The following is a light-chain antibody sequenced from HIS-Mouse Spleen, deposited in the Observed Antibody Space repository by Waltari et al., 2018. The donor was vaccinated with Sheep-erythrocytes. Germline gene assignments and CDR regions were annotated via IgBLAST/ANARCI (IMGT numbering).Light chain of an antibody. CDR3: CSYAGSSTPWV. CDR1: SSDVGSYNL. Sequence: QSALTQPASVSGSPGQSITTSCTGPSSDVGSYNLVTWYQQTPGKAPKLMIYEGSKRPSGVSNRFSGSKSGNTASLTISGLQAEDEADYYCCSYAGSSTPWVFGGGTKLTVL. J-gene: IGLJ3*02. CDR2: EGS. V-gene: IGLV2-23*01.